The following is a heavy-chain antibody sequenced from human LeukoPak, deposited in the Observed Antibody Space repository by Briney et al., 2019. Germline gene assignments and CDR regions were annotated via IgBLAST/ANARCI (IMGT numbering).Heavy chain of an antibody. CDR1: GFTFSSYS. CDR3: ARDPASGSYYEYYFDY. D-gene: IGHD1-26*01. J-gene: IGHJ4*02. CDR2: ISSSSYI. V-gene: IGHV3-21*01. Sequence: GGSLRLSCAASGFTFSSYSMNWVRQAPGKGLEWVSSISSSSYIYYADSVKGRFAISRDNAKNSLYLQMNSLRAEDTAVYYCARDPASGSYYEYYFDYWGQGTLVTVSS.